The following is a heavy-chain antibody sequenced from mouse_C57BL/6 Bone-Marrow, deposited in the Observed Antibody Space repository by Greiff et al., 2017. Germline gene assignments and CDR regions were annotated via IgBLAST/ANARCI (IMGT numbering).Heavy chain of an antibody. Sequence: DVQLVQSGGGLVKPGGSLKLSCAASGFTFSDYGMHWVRQAPEKGLEWIAYISSGSSTTYYADKMKGRFTISRDNANSTLFLQMTSLRSEDAAMYYCARWRRGGQFDCWGQATSVTVSS. V-gene: IGHV5-17*01. J-gene: IGHJ4*01. CDR2: ISSGSSTT. CDR3: ARWRRGGQFDC. CDR1: GFTFSDYG.